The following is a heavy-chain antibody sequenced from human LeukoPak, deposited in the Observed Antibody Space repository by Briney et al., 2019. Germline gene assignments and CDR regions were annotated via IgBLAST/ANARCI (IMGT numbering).Heavy chain of an antibody. CDR1: GGTFSSYA. CDR2: IIPIFGTA. J-gene: IGHJ4*02. D-gene: IGHD3-3*01. V-gene: IGHV1-69*13. Sequence: SVKVSCKASGGTFSSYAISWVRQAPGQGLEWMGGIIPIFGTANYAQEFQGRVTITADESTSTAYMELSSLRSEDTAVYYCARGPPDFWSGSTFDYWGQGTLVTVSS. CDR3: ARGPPDFWSGSTFDY.